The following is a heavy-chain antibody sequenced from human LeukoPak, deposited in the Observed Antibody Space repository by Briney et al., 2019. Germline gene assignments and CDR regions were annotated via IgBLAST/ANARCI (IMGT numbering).Heavy chain of an antibody. Sequence: GGSLRLSCAASGFTFSSYAMYWVRQAPGKGLEWVAVISYDGSDKFYADSVKGRFTISRDNSKNTLYLQMNSLRAEDTAVYYCAKAEVLWFGELLYRWNSYNWFDPWGQGTLVTVSS. CDR2: ISYDGSDK. V-gene: IGHV3-30*04. D-gene: IGHD3-10*01. CDR3: AKAEVLWFGELLYRWNSYNWFDP. CDR1: GFTFSSYA. J-gene: IGHJ5*02.